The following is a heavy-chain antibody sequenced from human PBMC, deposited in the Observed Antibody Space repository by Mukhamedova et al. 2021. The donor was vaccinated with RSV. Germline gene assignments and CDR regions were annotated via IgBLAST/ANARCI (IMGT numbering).Heavy chain of an antibody. V-gene: IGHV4-59*01. Sequence: WIGYIYYSGSTNYNPSLKTRVTTSLDTPKNQLSLKFSSVTAADRAVYHCARRSGVVADDAFDIRGQGTMVTASS. CDR3: ARRSGVVADDAFDI. D-gene: IGHD2-15*01. J-gene: IGHJ3*02. CDR2: IYYSGST.